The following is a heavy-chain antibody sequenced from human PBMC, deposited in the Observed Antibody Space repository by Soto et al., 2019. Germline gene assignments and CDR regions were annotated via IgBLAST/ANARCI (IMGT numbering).Heavy chain of an antibody. Sequence: QVQLVQSGAEVKKPGASVKVSCKASGYTFTSYAMHWVRQAPGQRLEWMGWINAGNGNTKYSEKFQDRVTMTRDTSASTAYMELSRLRSEDTDVYYCARLQQWLEGEVYFDYWGQGTLVTVSS. CDR1: GYTFTSYA. V-gene: IGHV1-3*01. D-gene: IGHD6-19*01. J-gene: IGHJ4*02. CDR3: ARLQQWLEGEVYFDY. CDR2: INAGNGNT.